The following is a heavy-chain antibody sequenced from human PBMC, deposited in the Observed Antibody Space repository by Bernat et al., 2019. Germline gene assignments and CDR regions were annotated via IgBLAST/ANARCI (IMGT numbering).Heavy chain of an antibody. D-gene: IGHD1-26*01. Sequence: EVQLLESGGGLVQPGGSLRLSCAASGFTFSDQYMDWVRQAPGKGLEWVGRARNKARSYTTEYAASVKGRFTISRDDSKNSLYLQMNSLKTEDTAVYYCASGTFPSDYWGQGTLVTVSS. V-gene: IGHV3-72*01. CDR2: ARNKARSYTT. CDR1: GFTFSDQY. J-gene: IGHJ4*02. CDR3: ASGTFPSDY.